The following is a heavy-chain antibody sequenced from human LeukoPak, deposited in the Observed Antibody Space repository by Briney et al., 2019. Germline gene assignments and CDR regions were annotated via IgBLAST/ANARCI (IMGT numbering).Heavy chain of an antibody. Sequence: GASVKVSCKASGCTFTSYGISWVRQAPGQGLEWMGWISAYNGNTNYAQKLQGRVTMTTDTSTSTAYMELSRLRSDDTAVYYCARDSLQGDNYYDSSGYQGDWGQGTLVTVSS. J-gene: IGHJ4*02. V-gene: IGHV1-18*01. CDR1: GCTFTSYG. CDR3: ARDSLQGDNYYDSSGYQGD. D-gene: IGHD3-22*01. CDR2: ISAYNGNT.